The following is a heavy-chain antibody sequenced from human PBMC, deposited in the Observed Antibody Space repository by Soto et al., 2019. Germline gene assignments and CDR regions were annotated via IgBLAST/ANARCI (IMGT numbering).Heavy chain of an antibody. J-gene: IGHJ4*02. Sequence: GESLKISCAASGFTFSSYSMNWVRQAPGKGLEWVSSISSSSSYIYYADSVKGRFTISRDNAKNSLYLQMNSLRAEDTAVYYCAREDEAAAGIDYWGQGTLVTVSS. CDR2: ISSSSSYI. CDR3: AREDEAAAGIDY. V-gene: IGHV3-21*01. D-gene: IGHD6-13*01. CDR1: GFTFSSYS.